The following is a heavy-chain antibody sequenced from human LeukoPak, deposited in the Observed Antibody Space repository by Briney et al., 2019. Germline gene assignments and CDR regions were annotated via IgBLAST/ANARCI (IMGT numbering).Heavy chain of an antibody. CDR3: ATGEVPGYSGSYYVAY. Sequence: ASVKVSCKVSGYTLTELSMHWVRQAPGKGLEWMGGFDPEDGETIYAQEFQGRVTMTEDTSTDTAYMELSSLRSEDTAVYYCATGEVPGYSGSYYVAYWGQGTLVTVSS. D-gene: IGHD1-26*01. CDR2: FDPEDGET. V-gene: IGHV1-24*01. J-gene: IGHJ4*02. CDR1: GYTLTELS.